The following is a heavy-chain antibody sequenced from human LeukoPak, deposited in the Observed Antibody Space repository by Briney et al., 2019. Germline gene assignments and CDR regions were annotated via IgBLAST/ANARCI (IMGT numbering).Heavy chain of an antibody. Sequence: SETLSLTCTVSGGSISSYYWSWIRQPPGKGLEWIGYIYYSGSTNYNPSLKSRVTISVDTSKNQFSLKLSSVTAADTAVYYCARELRQYQLLTYYFDYWGQGTLVTVSS. J-gene: IGHJ4*02. CDR3: ARELRQYQLLTYYFDY. CDR2: IYYSGST. CDR1: GGSISSYY. V-gene: IGHV4-59*01. D-gene: IGHD2-2*01.